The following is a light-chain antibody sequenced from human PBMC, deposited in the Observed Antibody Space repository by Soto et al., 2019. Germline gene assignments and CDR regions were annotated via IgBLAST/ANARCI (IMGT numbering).Light chain of an antibody. CDR3: QQYDSYSWT. CDR2: KAS. CDR1: QSISTW. J-gene: IGKJ1*01. V-gene: IGKV1-5*03. Sequence: DIQMTQSPSTLPAYVGNRVTITYRASQSISTWLAWYQQKTGKAPKLLIYKASSLARGVPSRFSGSGSGTEFTLTISRLQPGDSETYYCQQYDSYSWTFGQGTKVDIK.